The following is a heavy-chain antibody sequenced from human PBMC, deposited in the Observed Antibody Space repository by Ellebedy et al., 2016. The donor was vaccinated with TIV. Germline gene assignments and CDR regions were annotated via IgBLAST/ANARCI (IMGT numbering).Heavy chain of an antibody. V-gene: IGHV3-23*01. CDR1: GFTFRGYA. CDR2: ISGSGGTT. D-gene: IGHD3-16*01. Sequence: GESLKISCVASGFTFRGYAMSWVRQAPGKGLEWVSDISGSGGTTYYADSVKGRFTISRDNSKNTLYLQLNSLRAEDAALYYCARTSTMTTFGASDFWGQGTMVTVSS. J-gene: IGHJ3*01. CDR3: ARTSTMTTFGASDF.